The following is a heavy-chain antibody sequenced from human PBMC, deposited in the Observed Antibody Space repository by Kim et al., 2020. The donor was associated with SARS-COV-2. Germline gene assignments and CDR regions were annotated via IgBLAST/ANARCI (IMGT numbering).Heavy chain of an antibody. CDR2: ISSSSSYT. D-gene: IGHD3-10*01. V-gene: IGHV3-11*05. CDR1: GFTFSDYY. J-gene: IGHJ4*02. Sequence: GGSLRLSCAASGFTFSDYYMSWIRQAPGKGLEWVSYISSSSSYTNYADSVKGRFTISRDNAKNSLYLQMNSLRAEDTAVYYCARALPLWFGETIPYYFDYWGQGTLVTVSS. CDR3: ARALPLWFGETIPYYFDY.